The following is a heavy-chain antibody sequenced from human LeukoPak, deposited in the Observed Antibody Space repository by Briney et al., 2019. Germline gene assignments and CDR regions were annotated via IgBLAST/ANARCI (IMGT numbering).Heavy chain of an antibody. D-gene: IGHD3-22*01. CDR2: IIGSGGST. V-gene: IGHV3-23*01. Sequence: GSLRLSCAASGFTFSSYAMSWVRQAPGKGLEWGSAIIGSGGSTYHADAVKGRFTISRDNSKNTLYLQMNSLRAEDTAVYYCAKGGIVVPMVAFDIWGQGTMVTVSS. CDR3: AKGGIVVPMVAFDI. J-gene: IGHJ3*02. CDR1: GFTFSSYA.